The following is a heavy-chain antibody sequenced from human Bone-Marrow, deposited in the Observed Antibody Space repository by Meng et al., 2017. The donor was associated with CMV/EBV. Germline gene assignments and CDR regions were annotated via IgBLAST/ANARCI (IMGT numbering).Heavy chain of an antibody. CDR2: IYFSGTT. CDR3: ATDGAILPWFGRAFES. CDR1: GGSIRNASHY. Sequence: VAGGSIRNASHYWAWIRQPPGKGLEWIGSIYFSGTTYYNPSLKSRVTMLVDMSTNQFSLKLTSVTAADTAIYYCATDGAILPWFGRAFESWGQGTLVTVS. D-gene: IGHD3-10*01. J-gene: IGHJ4*02. V-gene: IGHV4-39*07.